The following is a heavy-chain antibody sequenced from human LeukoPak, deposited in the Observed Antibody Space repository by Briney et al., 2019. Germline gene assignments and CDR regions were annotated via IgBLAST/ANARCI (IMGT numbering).Heavy chain of an antibody. CDR3: ARSGRGAAGTRYISDY. Sequence: SETLSLTCTVSGGSISSYYWSWIRQPPGKGLEWIGYVYSSGTTNYNPSLKSRVTLLVDTSKNQFSLELSSVTAADTAVYYCARSGRGAAGTRYISDYWGQGTLVTVSS. D-gene: IGHD6-13*01. CDR2: VYSSGTT. CDR1: GGSISSYY. J-gene: IGHJ4*02. V-gene: IGHV4-59*01.